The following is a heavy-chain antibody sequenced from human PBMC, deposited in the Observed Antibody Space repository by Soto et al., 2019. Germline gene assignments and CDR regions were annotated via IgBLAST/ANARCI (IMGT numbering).Heavy chain of an antibody. J-gene: IGHJ4*02. CDR1: GFSFSSYS. D-gene: IGHD3-10*01. CDR2: ISGSSSHI. Sequence: EVQLVESGGGLVKPGGSLRLSCEGSGFSFSSYSMNWVRQAPGQGLEWVSCISGSSSHIYYEESVKGRFTISRDNAKNSLSLQMSNLRPEDTGTYYCAREGGTGAWFPNHWGRGTLVSVSS. CDR3: AREGGTGAWFPNH. V-gene: IGHV3-21*01.